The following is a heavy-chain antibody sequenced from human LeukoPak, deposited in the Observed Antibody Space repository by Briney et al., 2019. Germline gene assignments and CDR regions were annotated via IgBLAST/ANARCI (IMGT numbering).Heavy chain of an antibody. V-gene: IGHV3-48*03. J-gene: IGHJ4*02. Sequence: PGGSLRLSCAASGFTFNTYEMNWVRQAPGKGLEWVSYISSSGSTTYYADSVKGRFTVSRDNAKNPLFLQMNSLRAEDTAVYYCAIDSNIVGATYYFDYWGQGTLVTVSS. D-gene: IGHD1-26*01. CDR1: GFTFNTYE. CDR2: ISSSGSTT. CDR3: AIDSNIVGATYYFDY.